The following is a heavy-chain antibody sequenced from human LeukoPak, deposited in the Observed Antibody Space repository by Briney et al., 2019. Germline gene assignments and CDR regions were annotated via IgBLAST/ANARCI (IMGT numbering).Heavy chain of an antibody. Sequence: GGSLRLSCAASGFTFDDYAMHWVRQAPGKGLEWVSGISWNSDNKGYADSVKGRFTISRDNAKNSLYLQMNILRAEDTAVYYCAKGQRFGELLYFDYWGQGTLVTVSS. V-gene: IGHV3-9*01. CDR2: ISWNSDNK. CDR3: AKGQRFGELLYFDY. J-gene: IGHJ4*02. D-gene: IGHD3-10*01. CDR1: GFTFDDYA.